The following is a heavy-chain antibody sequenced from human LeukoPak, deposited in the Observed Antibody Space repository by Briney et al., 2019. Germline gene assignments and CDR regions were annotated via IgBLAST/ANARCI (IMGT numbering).Heavy chain of an antibody. CDR3: ARDSGTVTTYDY. V-gene: IGHV1-2*02. CDR2: ISPDNGVT. J-gene: IGHJ4*02. CDR1: GYTFTVYH. D-gene: IGHD4-17*01. Sequence: ASVKVSCKTSGYTFTVYHIHWVRQAPGQGLEWMGWISPDNGVTKYEERLQGRVTMTRDTSISTVYMELSGLTSDDTATYYCARDSGTVTTYDYWGQGTLVTVSP.